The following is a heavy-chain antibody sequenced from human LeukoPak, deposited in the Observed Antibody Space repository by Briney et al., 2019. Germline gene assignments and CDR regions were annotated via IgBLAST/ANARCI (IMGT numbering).Heavy chain of an antibody. CDR2: ISSSSSYI. J-gene: IGHJ4*02. V-gene: IGHV3-21*01. CDR1: GFTFSSYS. CDR3: ARAYRGDYDSSGYANY. D-gene: IGHD3-22*01. Sequence: GGSLRLSCAASGFTFSSYSMNWVRQAPGKGLEWVSSISSSSSYIYCADSVKGRFTISRDNAKNSLYLQMNSLRAEDTAVYYCARAYRGDYDSSGYANYWGQGTLVTVSS.